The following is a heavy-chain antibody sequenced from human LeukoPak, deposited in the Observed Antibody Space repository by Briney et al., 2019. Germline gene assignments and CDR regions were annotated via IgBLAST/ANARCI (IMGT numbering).Heavy chain of an antibody. J-gene: IGHJ4*02. CDR3: AREGCSGYGSYFDY. Sequence: SETLSLTCTVSGGSISSGGYYWSWIRQHPGKGLEWIGYIYYSGSTYYNPSLKSRVTISVDTSKNQFSLKLSSVTAADTAVYYCAREGCSGYGSYFDYWGQGTLVTVSS. D-gene: IGHD5-12*01. CDR2: IYYSGST. V-gene: IGHV4-31*03. CDR1: GGSISSGGYY.